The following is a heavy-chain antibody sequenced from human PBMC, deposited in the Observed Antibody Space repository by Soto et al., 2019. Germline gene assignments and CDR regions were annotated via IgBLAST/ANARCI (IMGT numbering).Heavy chain of an antibody. D-gene: IGHD3-10*02. CDR3: AREENMFGAFDY. J-gene: IGHJ4*02. CDR1: GYTFTGCY. Sequence: ASVEVCCKAAGYTFTGCYMHWVRQAPGQGLEWMGWINTTSGGTNYAQKFQGWGTMTRDTSISTAYMELSRLRSDDTAVYYCAREENMFGAFDYWGQGTLVTVSS. CDR2: INTTSGGT. V-gene: IGHV1-2*04.